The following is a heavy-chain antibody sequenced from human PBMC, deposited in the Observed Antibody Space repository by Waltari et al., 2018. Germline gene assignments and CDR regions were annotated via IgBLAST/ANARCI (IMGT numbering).Heavy chain of an antibody. Sequence: QVQLVESGGRVVPPGRSLRPACSASQFPFSSSGMHWVRQAPGKGLEWVAVISYDGSNKYDADSVKGRFTISRDNSKNTLYLEMNSVKTEDMAVYYCAKDGSRSSYYFDYWGQGTLVTVSS. D-gene: IGHD6-6*01. CDR1: QFPFSSSG. CDR2: ISYDGSNK. J-gene: IGHJ4*02. CDR3: AKDGSRSSYYFDY. V-gene: IGHV3-30*18.